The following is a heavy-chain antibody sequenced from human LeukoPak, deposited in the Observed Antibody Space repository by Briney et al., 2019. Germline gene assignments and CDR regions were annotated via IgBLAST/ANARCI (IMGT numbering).Heavy chain of an antibody. D-gene: IGHD5-18*01. J-gene: IGHJ6*03. Sequence: GGSLRLSCAASGFTFSSYWMSWVRQPPGKGLEWVANIKNDGSEKYYVDSVKGRFTISRDNAKNSLYLQMNSLRAEDTAVYYCAGGLTTWIRYYYYYMDVWGKGTTVTVSS. CDR1: GFTFSSYW. CDR3: AGGLTTWIRYYYYYMDV. CDR2: IKNDGSEK. V-gene: IGHV3-7*04.